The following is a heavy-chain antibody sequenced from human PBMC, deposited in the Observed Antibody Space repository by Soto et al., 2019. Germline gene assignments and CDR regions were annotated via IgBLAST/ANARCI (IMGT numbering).Heavy chain of an antibody. D-gene: IGHD6-19*01. CDR1: GGSISSGGYY. V-gene: IGHV4-31*03. Sequence: SETLSLTCTVSGGSISSGGYYWSWIRQHPGKGLEWIGYIYYSGSTYYNPSLKSRVTISVDTSKNQFSLKLSSVTAADTAVYYCARGSGIAVSSRGKFDYWGQGTLVTVSS. CDR3: ARGSGIAVSSRGKFDY. J-gene: IGHJ4*02. CDR2: IYYSGST.